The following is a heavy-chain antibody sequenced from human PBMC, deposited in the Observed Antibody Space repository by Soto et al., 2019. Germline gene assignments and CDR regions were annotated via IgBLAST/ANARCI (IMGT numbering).Heavy chain of an antibody. D-gene: IGHD6-13*01. CDR2: ITPIFRTA. CDR1: GGTLSSYA. V-gene: IGHV1-69*13. Sequence: GTSAKASCKASGGTLSSYAISWVRHSPRQGIEWMGGITPIFRTANYAQKLKRRVTIPADESTRTAYMDLSSLRSEDTAVYSCARAAAAGYYSVMDVWGQGTTVTVSS. CDR3: ARAAAAGYYSVMDV. J-gene: IGHJ6*02.